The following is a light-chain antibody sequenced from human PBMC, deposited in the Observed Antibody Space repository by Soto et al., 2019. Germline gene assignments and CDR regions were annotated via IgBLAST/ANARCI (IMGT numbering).Light chain of an antibody. CDR3: QQYNSYSPCT. V-gene: IGKV1-5*01. J-gene: IGKJ1*01. CDR2: DAS. CDR1: QSISSW. Sequence: DIKMTQSPSTLSASVGDRVTITCRASQSISSWLAWYQQKPGKAPKLLIYDASSLESGVPSRFSGSGSGTEFTLTISSLQPDDFATYYCQQYNSYSPCTFGQGTKVDI.